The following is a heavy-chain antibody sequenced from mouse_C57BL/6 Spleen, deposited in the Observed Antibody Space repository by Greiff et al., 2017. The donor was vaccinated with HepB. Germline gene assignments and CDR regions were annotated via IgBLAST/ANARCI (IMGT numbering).Heavy chain of an antibody. CDR2: IDPNSGGT. J-gene: IGHJ4*01. CDR1: GYTFTSYW. D-gene: IGHD2-4*01. Sequence: QVQLQQPGAELVKPGASVKLSCKASGYTFTSYWMHWVKQRPGRGLEWLGRIDPNSGGTKYNEKFKSKATLTVDKPSSTAYMQLSSLTSEDSAVYYCATGAFYYDYDNAMDYWGQGTSVTVSS. CDR3: ATGAFYYDYDNAMDY. V-gene: IGHV1-72*01.